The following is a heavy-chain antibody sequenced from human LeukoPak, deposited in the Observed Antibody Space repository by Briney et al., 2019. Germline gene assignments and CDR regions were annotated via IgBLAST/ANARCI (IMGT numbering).Heavy chain of an antibody. D-gene: IGHD6-6*01. CDR1: GGSISSGGYY. CDR3: ASSRVYFDY. CDR2: IYHSGST. J-gene: IGHJ4*02. Sequence: SETLSLTCTVSGGSISSGGYYWSWIRQPPGKGLEWIGYIYHSGSTYYNPSLKSRVTISVDRSKNQFSLKLSSVTAADTAVYYCASSRVYFDYWGQGTLVTASS. V-gene: IGHV4-30-2*01.